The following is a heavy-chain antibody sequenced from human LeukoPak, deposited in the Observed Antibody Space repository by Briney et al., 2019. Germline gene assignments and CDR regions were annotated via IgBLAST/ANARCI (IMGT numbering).Heavy chain of an antibody. CDR1: GYTFTGYY. Sequence: ASVKVSCKASGYTFTGYYMHWVRQAPGQGLEWMGRINPNSGGTDYAQKFQGRVTMTRDTSISTAYMELSRLRSDDTAVYYCARLGTPVAGYFDYWGQGTLVTVSS. CDR3: ARLGTPVAGYFDY. J-gene: IGHJ4*02. CDR2: INPNSGGT. D-gene: IGHD6-19*01. V-gene: IGHV1-2*06.